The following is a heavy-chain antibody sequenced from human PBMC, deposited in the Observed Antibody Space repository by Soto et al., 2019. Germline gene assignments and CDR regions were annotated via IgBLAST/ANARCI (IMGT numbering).Heavy chain of an antibody. Sequence: ASVKVSCKASGYTFTSYYIHWVRQAPGQGLEWMGWINPNSGSTNYAQKFQGWVTMTRDTSISTAYMELSRLRSDDTAVYYCARSDAFDIWGQGTMVTVSS. V-gene: IGHV1-2*04. CDR2: INPNSGST. CDR1: GYTFTSYY. CDR3: ARSDAFDI. J-gene: IGHJ3*02.